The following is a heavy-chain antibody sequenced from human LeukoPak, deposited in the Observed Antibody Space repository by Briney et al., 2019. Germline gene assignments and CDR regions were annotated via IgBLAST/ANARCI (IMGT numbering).Heavy chain of an antibody. Sequence: ASVKVSCKASGYTFTGYYIHWVRQAPGQGLEWMGWINPHSGGTNYAQKFQGGVTMTRDTSITTAYMELSSLRSDDTAVYYCARGLQENLAWLQAFSAFDIWGQGTMVTVSS. CDR1: GYTFTGYY. CDR3: ARGLQENLAWLQAFSAFDI. J-gene: IGHJ3*02. D-gene: IGHD6-19*01. V-gene: IGHV1-2*02. CDR2: INPHSGGT.